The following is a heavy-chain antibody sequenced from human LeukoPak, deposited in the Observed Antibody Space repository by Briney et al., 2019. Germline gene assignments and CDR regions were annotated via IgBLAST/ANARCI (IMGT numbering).Heavy chain of an antibody. CDR1: GFTFSSYS. D-gene: IGHD4-23*01. CDR2: ISSSSSYI. V-gene: IGHV3-21*04. Sequence: GGSLGLSCAASGFTFSSYSMNWVRQAPGKGLEWVSSISSSSSYIYYADSVKGRFTISRDNAKNSLYLQMNSLRAEDTAVYYCAKVYGGKSVWWFDPWGQGTLVTVSS. J-gene: IGHJ5*02. CDR3: AKVYGGKSVWWFDP.